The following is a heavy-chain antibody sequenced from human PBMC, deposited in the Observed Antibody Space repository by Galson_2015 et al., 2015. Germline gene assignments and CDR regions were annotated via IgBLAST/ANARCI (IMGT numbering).Heavy chain of an antibody. Sequence: ETLSLTCTVSGGSISSGSFYWGWFRQPPGEGLEWVGSVYYSGTTYYNPSLKSRVTISQDTSKNQYSLKLTSATAADTAIYYCARGNTVTNPSSFNYWGQGTLATVSS. V-gene: IGHV4-39*07. CDR2: VYYSGTT. J-gene: IGHJ4*02. D-gene: IGHD4-17*01. CDR3: ARGNTVTNPSSFNY. CDR1: GGSISSGSFY.